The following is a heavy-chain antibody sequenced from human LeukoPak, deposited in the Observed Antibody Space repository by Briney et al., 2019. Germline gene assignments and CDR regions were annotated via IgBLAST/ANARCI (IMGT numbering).Heavy chain of an antibody. J-gene: IGHJ4*02. CDR1: GGSISSYY. CDR3: ARGRQLPKGIAKGPRAEAFDY. D-gene: IGHD6-13*01. CDR2: IYTSGST. Sequence: SETLSLTCTVFGGSISSYYWSWIRQPAGKGLEWIGRIYTSGSTNYNPSLKSRVTMSVDTSKNQFSLKLSSVTAADTAVYYCARGRQLPKGIAKGPRAEAFDYWGQGTLVTVSS. V-gene: IGHV4-4*07.